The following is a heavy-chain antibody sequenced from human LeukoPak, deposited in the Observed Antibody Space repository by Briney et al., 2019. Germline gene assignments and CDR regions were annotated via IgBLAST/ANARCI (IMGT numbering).Heavy chain of an antibody. V-gene: IGHV1-2*06. CDR3: SRDLSSTAYWELDY. CDR1: GNIFTDYF. CDR2: VNPKNGDT. Sequence: GASVKVSCKASGNIFTDYFIHWVRQAPGQGPEWMGRVNPKNGDTYYAQTFQGRVTVTGATSISTAYMDLTTLRSDDTAIYYCSRDLSSTAYWELDYWGQGTLVTVSS. J-gene: IGHJ4*02. D-gene: IGHD3-10*01.